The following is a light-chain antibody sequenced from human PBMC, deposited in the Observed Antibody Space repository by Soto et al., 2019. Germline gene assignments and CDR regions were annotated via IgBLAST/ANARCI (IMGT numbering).Light chain of an antibody. CDR3: QVWDSSTDRV. Sequence: SYELTQPPSVSVAPGKTARITCGENNIGGKSVHWYQQRPGPAPVMVIFYDSHRPPGIPERFSGSNSGNTATLTISRVEAGDEADYYCQVWDSSTDRVFGGGTKVTVL. V-gene: IGLV3-21*01. J-gene: IGLJ3*02. CDR2: YDS. CDR1: NIGGKS.